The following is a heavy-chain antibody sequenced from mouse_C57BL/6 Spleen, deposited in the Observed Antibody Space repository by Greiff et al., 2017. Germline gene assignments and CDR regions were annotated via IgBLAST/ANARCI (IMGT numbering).Heavy chain of an antibody. J-gene: IGHJ1*03. CDR1: GYSITSGYY. D-gene: IGHD4-1*01. CDR3: ARDGTGPNWYFDV. CDR2: ISYDGSN. V-gene: IGHV3-6*01. Sequence: DVQLQESGPGLVKPSQSLSLTCSVTGYSITSGYYWNWIRQFPGNKLEWMGYISYDGSNNYNPSLKNRISITRDTSKNQFFLKLNSVTTEDTATYYCARDGTGPNWYFDVWGTGTTVTVSS.